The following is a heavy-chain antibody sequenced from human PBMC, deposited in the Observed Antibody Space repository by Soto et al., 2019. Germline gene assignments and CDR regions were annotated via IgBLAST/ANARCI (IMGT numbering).Heavy chain of an antibody. V-gene: IGHV3-66*01. J-gene: IGHJ4*02. Sequence: GGSLRLSCAASGFTVSSNYMSWVRQAPGKGLEWVSVIYSGGSTYYADSVKGRFTISRHNSKNTLYLQMNSLRAEDTAVYYCARSSPMGHYDSSGSFDYWGQGTLVTVSS. CDR3: ARSSPMGHYDSSGSFDY. D-gene: IGHD3-22*01. CDR1: GFTVSSNY. CDR2: IYSGGST.